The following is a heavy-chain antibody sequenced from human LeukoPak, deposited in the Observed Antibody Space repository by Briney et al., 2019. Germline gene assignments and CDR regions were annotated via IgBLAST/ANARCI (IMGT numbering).Heavy chain of an antibody. J-gene: IGHJ4*02. Sequence: GGSLRLSCAASGFTVSSNYMSWVRQAPGKGLEWVSVIYSGGSTYYADSVKGRFTISRDNSKNTLYLQMNSLRAEDTAVYYCARDYDFWSGYYAYWGQGTLVTVSS. CDR1: GFTVSSNY. V-gene: IGHV3-53*01. CDR2: IYSGGST. CDR3: ARDYDFWSGYYAY. D-gene: IGHD3-3*01.